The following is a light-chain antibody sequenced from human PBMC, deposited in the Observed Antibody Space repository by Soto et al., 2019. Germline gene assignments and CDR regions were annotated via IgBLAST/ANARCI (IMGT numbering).Light chain of an antibody. CDR2: GAS. CDR3: QQYGSSRT. CDR1: QSVSSSY. J-gene: IGKJ1*01. Sequence: EIVLTQSPGTLSLSPGERATLSCRASQSVSSSYLAWYQQKPGQAPRLLIYGASSRATGIPDRFSGSGSGTDFTLSISRLAPEDFGVYYWQQYGSSRTFGQGTKVEIK. V-gene: IGKV3-20*01.